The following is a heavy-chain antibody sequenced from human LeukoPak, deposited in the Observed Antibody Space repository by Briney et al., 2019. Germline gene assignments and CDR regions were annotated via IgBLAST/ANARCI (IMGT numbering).Heavy chain of an antibody. CDR3: ARAVLEYSSGWSDPYYFDY. J-gene: IGHJ4*02. CDR2: IYYSGST. V-gene: IGHV4-30-4*01. D-gene: IGHD6-25*01. CDR1: GGSISSGDYY. Sequence: PSETLSLTCTVSGGSISSGDYYWSWIRQPPGKGLEWIGYIYYSGSTYYNPSLKSRVTISVDTSKNQFSLKLSSVTAADTAVYYCARAVLEYSSGWSDPYYFDYWGQGTLVTVSS.